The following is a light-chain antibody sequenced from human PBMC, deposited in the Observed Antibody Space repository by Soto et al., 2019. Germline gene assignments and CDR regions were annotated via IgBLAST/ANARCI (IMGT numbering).Light chain of an antibody. CDR1: SSDVGGYNY. Sequence: QSALTQPRSVSGSPGQSVTISCTGTSSDVGGYNYVSWYQQHPGKAPKLMIYDVSKRPSGVRDRLAGSKSGDRASLTISGLQAEDEADDYSCSYAGSYTYVFGTGTKVTVL. CDR2: DVS. J-gene: IGLJ1*01. CDR3: CSYAGSYTYV. V-gene: IGLV2-11*01.